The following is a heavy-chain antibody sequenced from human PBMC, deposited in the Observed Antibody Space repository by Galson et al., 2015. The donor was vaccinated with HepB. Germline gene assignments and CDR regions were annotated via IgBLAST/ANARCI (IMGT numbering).Heavy chain of an antibody. V-gene: IGHV1-3*01. J-gene: IGHJ4*02. D-gene: IGHD5-18*01. CDR3: ARVSGGYSSPGYFDY. CDR1: GYTFTSYA. CDR2: INAGNGNT. Sequence: SVKVSCKASGYTFTSYAMHWVRQAPGQRLEWMGWINAGNGNTKYSQKFQGRVTITRDTSASTAYMELSSLRSEDTAVYYCARVSGGYSSPGYFDYWGQGTLVTVSS.